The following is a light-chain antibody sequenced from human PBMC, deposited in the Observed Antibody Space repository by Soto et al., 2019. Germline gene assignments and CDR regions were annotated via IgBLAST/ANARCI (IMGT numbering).Light chain of an antibody. CDR3: QQYKNWPPMYT. CDR2: GAS. CDR1: QSVNNK. J-gene: IGKJ2*01. V-gene: IGKV3-15*01. Sequence: EIVMTQSPATLSVSPGERATLSCRASQSVNNKLAWYQQKPGQAPRLLIYGASTRATGTPARFSGSGSGTEFTLTISSLQSEDFAVYYCQQYKNWPPMYTFGQGTKLEIK.